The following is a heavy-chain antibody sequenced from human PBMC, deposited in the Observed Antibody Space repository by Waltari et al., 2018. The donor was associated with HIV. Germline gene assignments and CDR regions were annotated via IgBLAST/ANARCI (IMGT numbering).Heavy chain of an antibody. D-gene: IGHD3-22*01. CDR2: IIPILSIA. J-gene: IGHJ5*02. V-gene: IGHV1-69*04. Sequence: QVQLVQSGAVVQKPGSSVKVSCKASGGNFSSYATRWVRQAPGQGLEWLGRIIPILSIANYAHKFQGRVTITADKSTSTAYMELSSLRSEDTAVYYCATPLSGYDSSGYYYHWGQGTLVTVSS. CDR3: ATPLSGYDSSGYYYH. CDR1: GGNFSSYA.